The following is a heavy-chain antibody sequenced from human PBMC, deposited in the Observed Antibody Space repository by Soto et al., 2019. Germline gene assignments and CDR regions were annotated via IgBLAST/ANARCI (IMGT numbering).Heavy chain of an antibody. V-gene: IGHV3-49*03. Sequence: GGSLRLSCTASGFTFGDYAMSWFRQAPGKGLEWVGFIRSKAYGGTTEYAASVKGRFTISRDDSKSIAYLQMNSLKTEDTAVYYCTREKYDYGASYYYYYGMDVWGQGTTVTVSS. CDR1: GFTFGDYA. D-gene: IGHD4-17*01. CDR2: IRSKAYGGTT. CDR3: TREKYDYGASYYYYYGMDV. J-gene: IGHJ6*02.